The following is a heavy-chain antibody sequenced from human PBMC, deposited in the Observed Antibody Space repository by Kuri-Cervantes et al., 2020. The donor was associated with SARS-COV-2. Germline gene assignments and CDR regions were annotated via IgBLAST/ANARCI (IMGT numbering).Heavy chain of an antibody. CDR1: GGTFSSYA. Sequence: SVKVSCKASGGTFSSYAISWVRQAPGQGLEWMGGIIPIFGTANYAQKFQGRVTITTDESTSTAYMELSSLGSEDTAVYYCARATGPPGYFDYWGQGTLVTVSS. CDR3: ARATGPPGYFDY. J-gene: IGHJ4*02. CDR2: IIPIFGTA. V-gene: IGHV1-69*05.